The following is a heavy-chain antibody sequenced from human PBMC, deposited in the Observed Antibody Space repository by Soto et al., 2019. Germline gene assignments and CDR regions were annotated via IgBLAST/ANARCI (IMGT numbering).Heavy chain of an antibody. D-gene: IGHD2-8*01. Sequence: GGSLRLSCAASGFTFSSYSMNWVRQAPGKGLEWVSYISSSSSTIYYADSVKGRFTISRDNAKNSLYLQMNSLRAEDTAVYYCARDPTKYCTNGVCTREDYYYYYGMDVWGQGTTVTVSS. CDR3: ARDPTKYCTNGVCTREDYYYYYGMDV. J-gene: IGHJ6*02. CDR2: ISSSSSTI. V-gene: IGHV3-48*04. CDR1: GFTFSSYS.